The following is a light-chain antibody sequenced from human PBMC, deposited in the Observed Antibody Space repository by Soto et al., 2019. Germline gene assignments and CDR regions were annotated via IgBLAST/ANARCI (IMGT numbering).Light chain of an antibody. V-gene: IGKV1-5*03. CDR1: QSISSR. Sequence: DIQMTQSPSTLSASVGDRVTITCRASQSISSRLAWYKQNPGKDPKFLIFKAFILESGVPTRFSCSGSGTEFILTISSLKPDEFVTYYGQQYNTYPLTFGGGTKVEIK. CDR3: QQYNTYPLT. CDR2: KAF. J-gene: IGKJ4*01.